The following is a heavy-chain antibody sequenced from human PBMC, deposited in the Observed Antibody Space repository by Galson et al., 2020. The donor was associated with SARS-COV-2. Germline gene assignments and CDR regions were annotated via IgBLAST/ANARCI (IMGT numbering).Heavy chain of an antibody. CDR3: ATSPGGYCSGGSCYAYWYFDL. V-gene: IGHV4-4*07. J-gene: IGHJ2*01. CDR2: IYTSGST. CDR1: GGAISSYY. Sequence: ETSETLSLTCTVSGGAISSYYWSWNRQPAGKGQEWIGRIYTSGSTNDNPSLKSRVTMSVDTSKNQFSLKLSSVTAADTAVYYCATSPGGYCSGGSCYAYWYFDLWGRGTLVTVSS. D-gene: IGHD2-15*01.